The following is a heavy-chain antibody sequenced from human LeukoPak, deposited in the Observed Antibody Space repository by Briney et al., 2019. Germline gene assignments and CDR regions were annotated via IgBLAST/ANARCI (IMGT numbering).Heavy chain of an antibody. J-gene: IGHJ3*02. D-gene: IGHD6-13*01. CDR1: GYTFTGYG. V-gene: IGHV1-18*01. CDR3: AAAAGTEGAFDI. CDR2: ISAYNGNT. Sequence: AASVKVSCKASGYTFTGYGISWVRQAPGQGLEWMGWISAYNGNTNYAQKLQGRVTMTTDTSTSTVYMELRSLRSDDTAVYYCAAAAGTEGAFDIWGQGTMVTVSS.